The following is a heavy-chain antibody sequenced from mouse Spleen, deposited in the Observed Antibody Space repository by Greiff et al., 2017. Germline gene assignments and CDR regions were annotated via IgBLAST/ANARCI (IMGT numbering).Heavy chain of an antibody. V-gene: IGHV5-4*02. J-gene: IGHJ2*01. CDR1: GFTFSDYY. CDR2: ISDGGSYT. Sequence: EVQLVESGGGLVKPGGSLKLSCAASGFTFSDYYMYWVRQTPEKRLEWVATISDGGSYTYYPDSVKGRFTISRDNAKNNLYLQMSSLKSEDTAMYYCARGTVVPFDYWGQGTTLTVSS. CDR3: ARGTVVPFDY. D-gene: IGHD1-1*01.